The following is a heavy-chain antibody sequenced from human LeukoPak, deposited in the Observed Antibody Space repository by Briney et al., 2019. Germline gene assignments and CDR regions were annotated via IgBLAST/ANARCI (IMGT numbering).Heavy chain of an antibody. Sequence: ASVKVSCKASGYTFTGYYIHWVRQAPGQGLEWMGRINPNSGGADYAQKFQGRVSMTRDTSISTAYMELSSLRSDDTAVYYCARGEMFTRGHYYYGMDVWGQGTTVTVSS. CDR1: GYTFTGYY. CDR3: ARGEMFTRGHYYYGMDV. D-gene: IGHD5-24*01. CDR2: INPNSGGA. J-gene: IGHJ6*02. V-gene: IGHV1-2*06.